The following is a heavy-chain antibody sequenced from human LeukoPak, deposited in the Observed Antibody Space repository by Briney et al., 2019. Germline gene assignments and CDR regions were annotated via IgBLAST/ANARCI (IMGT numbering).Heavy chain of an antibody. D-gene: IGHD3-16*01. CDR2: ISAYNGNT. CDR3: ARTTIGDFFYYYMDV. Sequence: ASVKVSCKASGYTFTSYGISWVRQAPGQGLEWMGWISAYNGNTNYAQKLQGRVTMTTDTSTNTAYMELRSLRSDDTAVYYCARTTIGDFFYYYMDVWGKGTTVTLSS. CDR1: GYTFTSYG. V-gene: IGHV1-18*01. J-gene: IGHJ6*03.